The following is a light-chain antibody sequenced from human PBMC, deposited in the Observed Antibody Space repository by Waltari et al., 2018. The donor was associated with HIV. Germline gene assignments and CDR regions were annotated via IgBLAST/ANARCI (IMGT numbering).Light chain of an antibody. J-gene: IGLJ2*01. CDR3: CSFAGSYTWL. CDR2: DLT. V-gene: IGLV2-11*01. CDR1: SSDVGGYNY. Sequence: QSPLTHPRSVSGSPGQSVTISCTGTSSDVGGYNYVSWYQQLPGKAPKLMIYDLTERPSGVPDRFSGSKSGNTASLTISGLQAEDEADYYCCSFAGSYTWLFGGGTKLTVL.